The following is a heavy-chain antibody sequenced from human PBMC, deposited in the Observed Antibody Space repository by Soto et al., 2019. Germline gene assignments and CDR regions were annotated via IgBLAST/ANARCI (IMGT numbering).Heavy chain of an antibody. Sequence: VQLVQSGAEVKKPGSSVKVSCKASGGTFSSYAINWVRQAPGQGLEWMGGIIRIFGTPDYAQRFQGRVTITADESTSTAYMELSSLRSEDTAVYYCARQGSNEYYYYGMDVWGQGPRVTVSS. D-gene: IGHD3-10*01. CDR3: ARQGSNEYYYYGMDV. CDR2: IIRIFGTP. CDR1: GGTFSSYA. J-gene: IGHJ6*02. V-gene: IGHV1-69*12.